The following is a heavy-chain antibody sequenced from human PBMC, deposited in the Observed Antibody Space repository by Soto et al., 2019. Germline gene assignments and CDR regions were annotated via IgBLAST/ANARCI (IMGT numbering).Heavy chain of an antibody. CDR1: GFTFSSYA. J-gene: IGHJ4*02. CDR2: ISGSGGST. D-gene: IGHD3-22*01. V-gene: IGHV3-23*01. Sequence: GGSLRLSCAASGFTFSSYAMSWVRQAPGKGLEWVSAISGSGGSTYYADSVKGRFTISRDNSKNTLYLQMNSLRAEDTAVYYCANSYYYDSSGYYSGYFDYWGQGTLVTVSS. CDR3: ANSYYYDSSGYYSGYFDY.